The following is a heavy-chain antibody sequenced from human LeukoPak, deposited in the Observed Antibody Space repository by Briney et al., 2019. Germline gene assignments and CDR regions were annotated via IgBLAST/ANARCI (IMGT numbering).Heavy chain of an antibody. CDR3: ARDHGSGWYDLVY. Sequence: ASVNVSCKASGYTFTGYYMHWVRQASGQGLEWMGWINPNSGGTNYAQKFQGRATMTRDTSISTAYMELSRLRSDDTAVYYCARDHGSGWYDLVYWGQGTLVTVSS. CDR1: GYTFTGYY. CDR2: INPNSGGT. V-gene: IGHV1-2*02. J-gene: IGHJ4*02. D-gene: IGHD6-19*01.